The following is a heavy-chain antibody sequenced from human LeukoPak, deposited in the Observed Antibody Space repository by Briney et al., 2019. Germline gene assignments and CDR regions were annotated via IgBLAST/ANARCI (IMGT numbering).Heavy chain of an antibody. CDR2: IYYSGST. CDR3: ARRTYSSGWSNFDY. CDR1: GGSVSSGSYY. D-gene: IGHD6-19*01. V-gene: IGHV4-61*01. J-gene: IGHJ4*02. Sequence: SETLCLTCTVSGGSVSSGSYYWSWIRQPPGKGLEWIGYIYYSGSTNYNPSLKSRVTISVDTSKNQFSLKLSSVTAADTAVYYCARRTYSSGWSNFDYWGQGTLVTVSS.